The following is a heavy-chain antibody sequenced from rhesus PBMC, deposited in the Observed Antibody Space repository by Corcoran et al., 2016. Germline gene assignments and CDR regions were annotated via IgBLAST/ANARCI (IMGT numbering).Heavy chain of an antibody. D-gene: IGHD5-24*01. CDR1: GYSISGYY. Sequence: QVQLQESGPGLVKRSETLALTCAVSGYSISGYYWSWIRQAPGKGLEWIGYMTYSGSTIYIPALKSRVTMSRDTSKNQFSLKLSSVTAADTAVYYCARARGGDSGYRFFDYWGQGVLVTVSS. J-gene: IGHJ4*01. CDR3: ARARGGDSGYRFFDY. CDR2: MTYSGST. V-gene: IGHV4-122*02.